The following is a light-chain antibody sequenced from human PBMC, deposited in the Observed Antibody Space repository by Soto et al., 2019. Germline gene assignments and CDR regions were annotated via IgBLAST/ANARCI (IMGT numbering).Light chain of an antibody. CDR3: QNYNGAPWT. CDR1: QGISTY. J-gene: IGKJ1*01. V-gene: IGKV1-27*01. CDR2: AAS. Sequence: DIQMTQSPSSLSASVGDRVTITCRASQGISTYLVWYQQKPGKVPKLLIYAASTLQSGVPSRCSGSGSGTDCTLTIRSLQPEDVSTYYCQNYNGAPWTFGQGTKVEIK.